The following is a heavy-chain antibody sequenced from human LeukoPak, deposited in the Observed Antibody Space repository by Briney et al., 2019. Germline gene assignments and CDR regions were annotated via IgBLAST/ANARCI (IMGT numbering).Heavy chain of an antibody. Sequence: GASVKVSCKASGYTFTGYYMHWVRQAPGQGLEWMGWINPNSGGTNYAQKFQGRVTMTRDTSISTAYMELSRLRSDDTAVYYCASRGYDSASRKYYYGMDVWGQGTTVTVS. D-gene: IGHD5-12*01. CDR2: INPNSGGT. J-gene: IGHJ6*02. V-gene: IGHV1-2*02. CDR1: GYTFTGYY. CDR3: ASRGYDSASRKYYYGMDV.